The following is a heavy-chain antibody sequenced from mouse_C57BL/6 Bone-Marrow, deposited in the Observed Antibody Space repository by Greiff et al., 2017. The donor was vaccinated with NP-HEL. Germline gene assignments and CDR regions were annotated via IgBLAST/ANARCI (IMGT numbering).Heavy chain of an antibody. J-gene: IGHJ2*01. CDR1: GYTFTSYW. V-gene: IGHV1-59*01. CDR2: IDPSDSYT. Sequence: QVQLQQPGAELVRPGTSVKLSCKASGYTFTSYWMHWVKQRPGQGLEWIGVIDPSDSYTNYNQKFKGKATLTVDTSSSTAYMQLSSLTSEDSAGEYCASPYFGGQGTTLTVSS. CDR3: ASPYF.